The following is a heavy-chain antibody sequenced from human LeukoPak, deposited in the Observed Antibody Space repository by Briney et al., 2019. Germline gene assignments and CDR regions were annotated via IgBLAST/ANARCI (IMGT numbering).Heavy chain of an antibody. Sequence: GASVRVSCMAAGYTFVDNRVHWVRQAPGQGLEWLGWINPNSGAAKCSPKFQGRVTMARDTSVTTVYMDMSGLKPDDTAVYYCARVKKLMPAFEYWGQGTLVAVSS. CDR1: GYTFVDNR. J-gene: IGHJ4*02. D-gene: IGHD2-8*01. CDR3: ARVKKLMPAFEY. CDR2: INPNSGAA. V-gene: IGHV1-2*02.